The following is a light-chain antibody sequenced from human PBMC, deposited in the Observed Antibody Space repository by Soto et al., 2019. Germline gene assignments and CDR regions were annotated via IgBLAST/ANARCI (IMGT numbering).Light chain of an antibody. J-gene: IGLJ1*01. V-gene: IGLV2-14*01. Sequence: QPVLTQPASVSGFPGQSITISCTGTSSDVGGYNYVSWYQQHPGKAPKLMIYDVSNRPSGVSNRFSGSKSGNTASLTISGLQAEDEADYYCSSYTSSSTPVVFGTGTKVTVL. CDR1: SSDVGGYNY. CDR3: SSYTSSSTPVV. CDR2: DVS.